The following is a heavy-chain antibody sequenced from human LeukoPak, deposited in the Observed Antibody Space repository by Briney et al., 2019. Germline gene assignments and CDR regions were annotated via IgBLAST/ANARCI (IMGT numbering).Heavy chain of an antibody. J-gene: IGHJ6*03. Sequence: ASVKVSCKASGYTFINYDINWVRQATGQGLEWMGWMNPNTGNTGYAQKFQGRVTMTRNTSISTAYMELSSLRSEDTAIYYCARGRDDSSAYYYCYMDVWGKGTMVTISS. D-gene: IGHD3-22*01. CDR2: MNPNTGNT. V-gene: IGHV1-8*02. CDR3: ARGRDDSSAYYYCYMDV. CDR1: GYTFINYD.